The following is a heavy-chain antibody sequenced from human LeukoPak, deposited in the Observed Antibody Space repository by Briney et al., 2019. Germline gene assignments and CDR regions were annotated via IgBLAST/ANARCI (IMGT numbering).Heavy chain of an antibody. CDR3: ARDRYGYYFDY. CDR1: GGSISSYY. D-gene: IGHD4-17*01. V-gene: IGHV4-59*01. CDR2: IYYSGSS. Sequence: SETLSLTCTVSGGSISSYYWSWIRQPPGKGLEWIGYIYYSGSSNYNPSLKSRVTISVDTSKNQFSLKLSSVTAADTAVYYCARDRYGYYFDYWGQGTLVTVSS. J-gene: IGHJ4*02.